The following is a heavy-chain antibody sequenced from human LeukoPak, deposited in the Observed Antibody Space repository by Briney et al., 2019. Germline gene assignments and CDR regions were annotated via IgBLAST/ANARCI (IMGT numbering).Heavy chain of an antibody. CDR1: GGSVTNDNYF. V-gene: IGHV4-30-4*01. J-gene: IGHJ4*02. D-gene: IGHD1-26*01. Sequence: SETLSLTCTVSGGSVTNDNYFWSWTRQPPGEGLEWIAYIYYTAGSYYNPSLRSRVTMSIDTSRNQFSLKLSSASAADTAVYHCARGLRYSGSYVVEYWGQGTLVTVSS. CDR3: ARGLRYSGSYVVEY. CDR2: IYYTAGS.